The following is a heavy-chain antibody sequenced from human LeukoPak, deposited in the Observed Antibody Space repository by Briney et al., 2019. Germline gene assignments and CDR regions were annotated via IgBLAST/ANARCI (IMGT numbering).Heavy chain of an antibody. D-gene: IGHD4-23*01. CDR1: GFTVSSNY. CDR3: AKNTVVTRFDY. V-gene: IGHV3-53*01. Sequence: GGSLRLSCAASGFTVSSNYMSWVRQAPGKGLEWVSVIYSGGSTYYADSVKGRFTISRDNSKNTLYLQMNSLRAEDTAVYYCAKNTVVTRFDYWGQGTLVTVSS. J-gene: IGHJ4*02. CDR2: IYSGGST.